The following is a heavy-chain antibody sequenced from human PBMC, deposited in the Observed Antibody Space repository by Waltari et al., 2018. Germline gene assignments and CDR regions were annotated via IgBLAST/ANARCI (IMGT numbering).Heavy chain of an antibody. CDR1: GGSLSSYY. D-gene: IGHD1-26*01. CDR2: IYTSGST. V-gene: IGHV4-4*09. Sequence: QVQLQESGPGLVKPSETLSLTCTVSGGSLSSYYWSWIRQPPGKGLEWIGYIYTSGSTNYNPSLKSRVTISVDTSKNQFSLKLSSVTAADTAVYYCARAWISLILGATSAFDIWGQGTMVTVS. CDR3: ARAWISLILGATSAFDI. J-gene: IGHJ3*02.